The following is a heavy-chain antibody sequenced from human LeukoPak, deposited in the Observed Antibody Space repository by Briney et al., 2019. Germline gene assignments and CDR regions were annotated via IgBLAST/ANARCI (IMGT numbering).Heavy chain of an antibody. J-gene: IGHJ5*02. CDR3: ARETYYDFWSGYTAKGWFDP. CDR2: INAGNGNT. CDR1: GYTFTSYA. V-gene: IGHV1-3*01. Sequence: ASVTVSCKASGYTFTSYAMHWVRQAPGQRLEWMGWINAGNGNTKYSQKFQGRVTITRDTSASTAYMELSSLRSEDTAVYYCARETYYDFWSGYTAKGWFDPWGQGTLVTVSS. D-gene: IGHD3-3*01.